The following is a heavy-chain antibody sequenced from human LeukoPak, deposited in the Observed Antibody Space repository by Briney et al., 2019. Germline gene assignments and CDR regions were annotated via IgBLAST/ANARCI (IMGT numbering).Heavy chain of an antibody. J-gene: IGHJ4*02. Sequence: HPGGSLRLSCEVSEFTFSNSWMHWVRQAPGKGLVWVSSINSEGSSTTYADSVKGRFTISRDNAKNTLFLQMNCLRAEDTAVYYCARITQILYWGQETLVTVSS. D-gene: IGHD3-10*01. V-gene: IGHV3-74*01. CDR3: ARITQILY. CDR2: INSEGSST. CDR1: EFTFSNSW.